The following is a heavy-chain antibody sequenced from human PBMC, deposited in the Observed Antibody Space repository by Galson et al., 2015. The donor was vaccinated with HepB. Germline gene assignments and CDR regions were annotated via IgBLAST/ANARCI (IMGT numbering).Heavy chain of an antibody. V-gene: IGHV3-33*03. Sequence: SLRLSCAASGFTFRTYGMHWVRQAPGKGLEWVAVIWNDGSNKYYADSVKGRFTVSRDNSNKMLYLQMNSLRAEDAGLYLCAKGYGLFDSWGQGILVTVSS. CDR3: AKGYGLFDS. D-gene: IGHD5-18*01. CDR2: IWNDGSNK. CDR1: GFTFRTYG. J-gene: IGHJ5*01.